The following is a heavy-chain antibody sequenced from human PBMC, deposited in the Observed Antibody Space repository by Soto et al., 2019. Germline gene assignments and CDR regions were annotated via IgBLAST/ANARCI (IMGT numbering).Heavy chain of an antibody. Sequence: GGSLRLSCAASGFTFSSYAMSWVRQAPGKGLEWVSTISGNGENTHYADAVKGRFTISRDNSKNTLYVQMNSLRAEDTAVYYCAKGTSELPPYFDYWGQGTLVTVSS. D-gene: IGHD1-26*01. CDR3: AKGTSELPPYFDY. V-gene: IGHV3-23*01. CDR2: ISGNGENT. J-gene: IGHJ4*02. CDR1: GFTFSSYA.